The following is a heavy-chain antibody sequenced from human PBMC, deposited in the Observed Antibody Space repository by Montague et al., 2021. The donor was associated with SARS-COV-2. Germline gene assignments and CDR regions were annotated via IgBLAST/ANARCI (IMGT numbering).Heavy chain of an antibody. CDR3: ARLHCSSTSCYYLFFAETSHFDY. D-gene: IGHD2-2*01. Sequence: SQTLSLTCTVSGGSISSSSYDWGWIRQPPGQGLEWNGSIYYSGSTYYNPSLKSRVTISVDTSKNQFSLKLSSVTAADTAVYYCARLHCSSTSCYYLFFAETSHFDYWGQGTLVTVSS. V-gene: IGHV4-39*01. J-gene: IGHJ4*02. CDR2: IYYSGST. CDR1: GGSISSSSYD.